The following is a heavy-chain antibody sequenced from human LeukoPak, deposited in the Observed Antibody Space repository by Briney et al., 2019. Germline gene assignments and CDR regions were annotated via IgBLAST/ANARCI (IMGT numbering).Heavy chain of an antibody. Sequence: GGSLRLSCAASGFTFSNYWMHWVRQVPGKGLVWVSRINVDGSVKSYADSVKGRFTISRDNAKNTVSLQMNSLRAEDTAAYYCVRDLILVDTPGDDFDYWGQGALVTVSS. D-gene: IGHD4-23*01. CDR1: GFTFSNYW. CDR2: INVDGSVK. J-gene: IGHJ4*02. V-gene: IGHV3-74*01. CDR3: VRDLILVDTPGDDFDY.